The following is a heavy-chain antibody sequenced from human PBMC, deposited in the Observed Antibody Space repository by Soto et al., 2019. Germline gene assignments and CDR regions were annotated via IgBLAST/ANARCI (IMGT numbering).Heavy chain of an antibody. CDR2: INHSGST. J-gene: IGHJ4*02. D-gene: IGHD2-2*01. CDR3: ARSQVVPAAPYYFGC. V-gene: IGHV4-34*01. CDR1: GGSFSGYY. Sequence: QVQLQQWGAGLLKPSETLSLTCAVYGGSFSGYYWSWIRQPPGKGLEWIGEINHSGSTNYNPSRNSRVSTSVDTSKFQFSLKLSSVTAADIAVYYCARSQVVPAAPYYFGCWGQGTLVTVSS.